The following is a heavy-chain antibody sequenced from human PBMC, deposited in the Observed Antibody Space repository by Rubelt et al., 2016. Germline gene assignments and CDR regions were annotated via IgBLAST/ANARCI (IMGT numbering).Heavy chain of an antibody. CDR3: ARGGEKIVVVPAAILGDYYYYYGMDV. D-gene: IGHD2-2*02. J-gene: IGHJ6*02. V-gene: IGHV1-69*04. CDR2: IIPILGIA. Sequence: SWVRHAPGQGLEWMGRIIPILGIANYAQKFQGRVTITADESTSTAYMELSSLRSEDTAVYYCARGGEKIVVVPAAILGDYYYYYGMDVWGQGTTVTVSS.